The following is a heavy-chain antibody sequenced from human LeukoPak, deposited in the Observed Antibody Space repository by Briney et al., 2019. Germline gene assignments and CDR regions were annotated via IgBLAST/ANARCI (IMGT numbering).Heavy chain of an antibody. J-gene: IGHJ4*02. D-gene: IGHD2-15*01. Sequence: SETLSLTCTVSGGSISDYYWSWIRQPPGKGLDWIGFIYYTGSTNYNPSLKSRVTISIDTSKNQFSLKLSSVTAADTAVYYCAREGVVVVAASGLFDYWGQGTLVTVSS. CDR2: IYYTGST. CDR1: GGSISDYY. V-gene: IGHV4-59*12. CDR3: AREGVVVVAASGLFDY.